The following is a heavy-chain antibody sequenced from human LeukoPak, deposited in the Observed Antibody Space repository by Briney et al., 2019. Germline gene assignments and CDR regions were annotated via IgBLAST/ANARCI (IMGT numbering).Heavy chain of an antibody. CDR2: INPNSGGT. J-gene: IGHJ4*02. CDR3: ARDVGRGDYFDY. CDR1: GGTFSSYA. V-gene: IGHV1-2*02. D-gene: IGHD1-26*01. Sequence: ASVKVSCKASGGTFSSYAISWVRQAPGQGLEWVGWINPNSGGTNYAQKFQGRVTMTRDTSISTAYMELSRLRSDDTAVYYCARDVGRGDYFDYWGQGTLVTVSS.